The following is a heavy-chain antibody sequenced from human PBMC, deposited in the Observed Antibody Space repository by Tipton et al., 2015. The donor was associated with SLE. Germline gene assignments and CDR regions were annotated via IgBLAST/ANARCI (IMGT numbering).Heavy chain of an antibody. CDR2: IRYDGSNK. D-gene: IGHD3-10*01. J-gene: IGHJ4*02. V-gene: IGHV3-30*02. CDR1: GGSISSGD. CDR3: AKDGGDMVRGVIYY. Sequence: SLRLSCTVSGGSISSGDYYWSWIRQPPGRGLVWVAFIRYDGSNKYYADSVKGRFTISRDNSKNTLYLQMNSLRAEDTAVYYCAKDGGDMVRGVIYYWGQGSLVTVSS.